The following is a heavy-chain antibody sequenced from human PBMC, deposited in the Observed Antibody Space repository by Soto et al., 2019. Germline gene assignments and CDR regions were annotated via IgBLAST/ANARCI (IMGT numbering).Heavy chain of an antibody. D-gene: IGHD2-15*01. CDR2: IYYSGST. J-gene: IGHJ5*02. CDR1: CGSISSYY. CDR3: ARDNFVVVVAATYNWFDP. V-gene: IGHV4-59*01. Sequence: TSETLSLTCTVSCGSISSYYWSWIRQPPGKGLEWIGYIYYSGSTNYNPSLKSRVTISVDTSKNQFSLKLSSVTAADTAVYYCARDNFVVVVAATYNWFDPWGQGTLVTVSS.